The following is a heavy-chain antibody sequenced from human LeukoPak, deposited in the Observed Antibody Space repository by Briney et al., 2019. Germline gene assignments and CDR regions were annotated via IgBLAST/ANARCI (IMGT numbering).Heavy chain of an antibody. CDR2: VNSDGSTT. D-gene: IGHD3-22*01. CDR1: GFTFSSYW. CDR3: ARARYYDSPDY. J-gene: IGHJ4*02. V-gene: IGHV3-74*01. Sequence: GGPLRLSCAASGFTFSSYWMHWVRQAPGKGLVWVSRVNSDGSTTNYADSVKGRFTISRDNAKNTLYMQMNSLRAEDTAVYYCARARYYDSPDYWGQGTLVTVSS.